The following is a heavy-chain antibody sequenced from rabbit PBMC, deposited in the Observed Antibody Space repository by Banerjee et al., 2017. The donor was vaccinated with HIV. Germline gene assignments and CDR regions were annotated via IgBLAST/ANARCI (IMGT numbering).Heavy chain of an antibody. CDR1: GFSFSSTYW. V-gene: IGHV1S45*01. CDR2: IYAGSSGIT. CDR3: ARTGAIGIGFDL. J-gene: IGHJ6*01. Sequence: QEQLEESGGGLVQPEGSLTLTCTASGFSFSSTYWICWVRQAPGKGLEWIACIYAGSSGITYYASWAKGRFTISKASSTTVTLQMTSLPAADTATYFCARTGAIGIGFDLWGPGTLVT. D-gene: IGHD1-1*01.